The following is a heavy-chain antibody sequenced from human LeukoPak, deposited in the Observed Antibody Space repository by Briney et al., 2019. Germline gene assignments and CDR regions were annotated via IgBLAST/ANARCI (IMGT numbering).Heavy chain of an antibody. Sequence: EASVKVSCKASGGTFSSYAISWVRQAPGQGLEWMGGIIPIFGTANYAQKFQGRVTITTDESTSTAYMELSSLRSEDTAVYYCARDLDIVATIFRRLYQICGMDVWGQGTTVTVSS. CDR2: IIPIFGTA. CDR3: ARDLDIVATIFRRLYQICGMDV. D-gene: IGHD5-12*01. J-gene: IGHJ6*02. CDR1: GGTFSSYA. V-gene: IGHV1-69*05.